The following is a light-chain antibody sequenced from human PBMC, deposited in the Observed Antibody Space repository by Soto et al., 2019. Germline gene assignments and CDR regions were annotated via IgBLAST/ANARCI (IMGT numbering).Light chain of an antibody. V-gene: IGLV2-14*01. CDR2: EVT. CDR1: NSDIGGYNY. CDR3: ASYTSTRTTVL. J-gene: IGLJ3*02. Sequence: QSALTQPASVSGSPGQSITISCTGTNSDIGGYNYVSWYQQHPGKAPKLMIYEVTNRPSGVSNRFSGSKSGNTASLTISGLQAEDEADYYCASYTSTRTTVLFGGGTKVTVL.